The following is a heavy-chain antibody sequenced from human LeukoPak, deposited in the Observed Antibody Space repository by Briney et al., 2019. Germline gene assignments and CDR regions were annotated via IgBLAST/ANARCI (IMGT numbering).Heavy chain of an antibody. V-gene: IGHV4-4*02. CDR1: GGSISSSNW. CDR2: IYHSGST. J-gene: IGHJ3*02. Sequence: SGTLSLTCAVSGGSISSSNWWSWVRQPPGKGLEWIGEIYHSGSTNYNPSLKSRVTISVDKSKNQFSLKLSSVTAADTAVYYCARGFYCGGDCYSEGNAFDIWGQGTMVTVSS. CDR3: ARGFYCGGDCYSEGNAFDI. D-gene: IGHD2-21*02.